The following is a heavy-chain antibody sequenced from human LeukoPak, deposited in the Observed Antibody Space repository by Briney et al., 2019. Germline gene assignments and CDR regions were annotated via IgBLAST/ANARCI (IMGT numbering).Heavy chain of an antibody. Sequence: SVKLSYKASGSTVTSSATQWGRQARGQRLGCRGWIVVGSSNTNYAQKFQDRVTITRDMSTSTAYMELSSLRYEDTAVYYCAASPLRYFDWLFEGDAFDIWGQGTMVTVSS. CDR3: AASPLRYFDWLFEGDAFDI. CDR1: GSTVTSSA. CDR2: IVVGSSNT. D-gene: IGHD3-9*01. J-gene: IGHJ3*02. V-gene: IGHV1-58*02.